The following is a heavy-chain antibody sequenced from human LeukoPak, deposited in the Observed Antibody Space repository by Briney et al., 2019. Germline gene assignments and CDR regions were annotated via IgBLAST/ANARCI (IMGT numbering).Heavy chain of an antibody. V-gene: IGHV3-23*01. Sequence: QAGGSLRLSCAASGFTFSSYAMSWVRQAPGKGLEWVSAISGSGGSTYYVDSVKGRFTISRDNSKNTLYLQMNSLRAEDTAVYYCARVDSGSACASWGQGILVTVSS. CDR3: ARVDSGSACAS. J-gene: IGHJ1*01. D-gene: IGHD6-19*01. CDR2: ISGSGGST. CDR1: GFTFSSYA.